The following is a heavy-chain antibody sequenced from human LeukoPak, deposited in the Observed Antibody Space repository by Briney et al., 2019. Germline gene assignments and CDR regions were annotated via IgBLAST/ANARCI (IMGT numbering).Heavy chain of an antibody. CDR1: GGSISSGDFY. CDR3: ARDPSFSYFDY. Sequence: PSQTLSLTCSVSGGSISSGDFYCSWIRQPPGKGLEWIGNIYYSGNTYYNPSLKSRSTMSVDTSKNQCYLKLSSVTAADTAVYYRARDPSFSYFDYWGQGTLVTVSS. V-gene: IGHV4-30-4*01. CDR2: IYYSGNT. J-gene: IGHJ4*02.